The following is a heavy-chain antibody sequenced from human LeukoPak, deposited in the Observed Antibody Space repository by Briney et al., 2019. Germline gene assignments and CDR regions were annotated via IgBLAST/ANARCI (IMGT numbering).Heavy chain of an antibody. CDR1: GLTVSSNF. J-gene: IGHJ5*02. V-gene: IGHV3-66*01. CDR2: VYSGGGI. CDR3: ARDTDYYGSGRHGYFDH. Sequence: GGSLRLSCAASGLTVSSNFMSWVRQAPGKGPEWVSVVYSGGGIDYADSVKGRFTMSRDNSKNTLHLQMNSLRAEDSAVYYCARDTDYYGSGRHGYFDHWGQGTLVTVSS. D-gene: IGHD3-10*01.